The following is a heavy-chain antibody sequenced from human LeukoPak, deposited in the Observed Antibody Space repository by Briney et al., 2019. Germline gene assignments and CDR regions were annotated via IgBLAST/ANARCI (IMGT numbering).Heavy chain of an antibody. J-gene: IGHJ4*02. CDR2: IYYSGST. CDR3: ARGYSGYPFDY. V-gene: IGHV4-39*01. D-gene: IGHD5-12*01. CDR1: GFTFSSYA. Sequence: GSLRLSCAASGFTFSSYAMSWVRQPPGKGLEWIGSIYYSGSTYYNPSLKSRVTISVDTSKNQFSLKLSSVTAADTAVYYCARGYSGYPFDYWGQGTLVTVSS.